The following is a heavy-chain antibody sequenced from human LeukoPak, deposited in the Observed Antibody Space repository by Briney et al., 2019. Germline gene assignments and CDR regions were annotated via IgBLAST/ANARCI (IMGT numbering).Heavy chain of an antibody. CDR2: IYYSGST. V-gene: IGHV4-39*01. CDR3: ARLAVGGYSSSWYYYYYGMDV. Sequence: SETLSLTCTVSGGSISSSSYYWGWIRQPPGKGLEWIGSIYYSGSTYYNPSLRSRVTISVDTSENQFSLKLSSVTAADTAVYYCARLAVGGYSSSWYYYYYGMDVWGQGTTVTVSS. J-gene: IGHJ6*02. D-gene: IGHD6-13*01. CDR1: GGSISSSSYY.